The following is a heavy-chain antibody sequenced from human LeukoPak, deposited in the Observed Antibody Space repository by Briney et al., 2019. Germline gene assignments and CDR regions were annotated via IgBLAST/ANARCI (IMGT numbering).Heavy chain of an antibody. CDR3: ARSKLWLHCSDP. CDR2: ISHSGST. J-gene: IGHJ5*02. V-gene: IGHV4-34*01. Sequence: SETLSLTCAVYGGSFSGYYWSWIRQPPGKGLEWIGEISHSGSTNYNPSLKSRFTVSVDTSKKLVSLRLSSVTAADTAVYYCARSKLWLHCSDPWGQGTLVTVSS. D-gene: IGHD5-18*01. CDR1: GGSFSGYY.